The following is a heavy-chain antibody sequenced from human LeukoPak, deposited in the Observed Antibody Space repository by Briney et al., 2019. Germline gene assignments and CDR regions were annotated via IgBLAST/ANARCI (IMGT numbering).Heavy chain of an antibody. CDR2: IYHSGST. Sequence: PSETLSLTCAVSGYSISSGYYWGWIRQPPGKGLEWIGSIYHSGSTYYSPSLKSRVTIPVDTSKNQFSLKLSSVTAADMAVYYCARRYCSSTSCYRRGAFDIWGQGTMVTVSS. J-gene: IGHJ3*02. V-gene: IGHV4-38-2*01. CDR1: GYSISSGYY. D-gene: IGHD2-2*01. CDR3: ARRYCSSTSCYRRGAFDI.